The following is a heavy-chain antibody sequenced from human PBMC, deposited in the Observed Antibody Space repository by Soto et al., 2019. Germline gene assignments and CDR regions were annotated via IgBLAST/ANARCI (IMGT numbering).Heavy chain of an antibody. Sequence: PSETLSLTCAVSGYSISSSNWWGWIRQPPGKGLEWIGYIYYSGTTYYNPSLKSRVTISVDKSKNQFSLKLSSVTAADTAVYYCARGLLRYFDWFDVIVGMDVWGQGTTVTVSS. D-gene: IGHD3-9*01. CDR3: ARGLLRYFDWFDVIVGMDV. CDR2: IYYSGTT. CDR1: GYSISSSNW. V-gene: IGHV4-28*03. J-gene: IGHJ6*02.